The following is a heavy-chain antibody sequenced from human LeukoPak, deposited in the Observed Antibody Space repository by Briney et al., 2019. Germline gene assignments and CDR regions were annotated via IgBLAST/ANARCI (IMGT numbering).Heavy chain of an antibody. CDR1: GYTFTGYY. CDR2: INPNSGGT. D-gene: IGHD1-26*01. J-gene: IGHJ3*02. CDR3: ARERGGRIEEYAFDI. V-gene: IGHV1-2*02. Sequence: GASVKVSCKASGYTFTGYYMHWVRQAPGQGLEWMGWINPNSGGTNYAQKFQGRVTMTRDTSISTAYMELSRLRSDDTAVYYCARERGGRIEEYAFDIWGQGTMVTVSS.